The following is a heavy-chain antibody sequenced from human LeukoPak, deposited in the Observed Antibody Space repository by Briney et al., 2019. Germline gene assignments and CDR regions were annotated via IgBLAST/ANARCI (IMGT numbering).Heavy chain of an antibody. V-gene: IGHV1-8*01. D-gene: IGHD6-13*01. CDR1: GYTFTSYD. CDR2: MNPNSGNT. CDR3: ARGHLEGVAAIIYYFDY. J-gene: IGHJ4*02. Sequence: ASVKVSCKASGYTFTSYDINWVRQATGQGLEWMGWMNPNSGNTGYAQKFQGRVTMTRNTSISTAYMELSSLRSEDTAVYYCARGHLEGVAAIIYYFDYWGQGTLVTVSS.